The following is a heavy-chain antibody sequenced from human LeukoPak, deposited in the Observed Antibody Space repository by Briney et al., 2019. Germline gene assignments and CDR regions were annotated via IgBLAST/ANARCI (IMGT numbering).Heavy chain of an antibody. CDR2: ISSGSSYT. V-gene: IGHV3-11*06. CDR3: ARDFGGSTRD. D-gene: IGHD4-23*01. Sequence: PGGSLRLSCAASGFTFSDYYMSWIRQAPGKGLEWVSYISSGSSYTNYADSVKGRFTVSRDNAKNSLYLQMNSLRAEDTAVYYCARDFGGSTRDWGQGTLVTVSS. CDR1: GFTFSDYY. J-gene: IGHJ4*02.